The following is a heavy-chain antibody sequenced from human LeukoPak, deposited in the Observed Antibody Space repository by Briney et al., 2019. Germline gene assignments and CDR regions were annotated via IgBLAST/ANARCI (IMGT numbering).Heavy chain of an antibody. V-gene: IGHV3-21*01. D-gene: IGHD4-23*01. J-gene: IGHJ6*02. Sequence: KAGGSLRLSCAASGFTFSTYNMNWVRQAPGKGLEWVSAVGGTDGRTYYAAFVKGRFTISRDNAKNSLYLQMNSLRAEDTAVYYCARDYGTYGGSHYYGMDVWGQGTTVTVSS. CDR3: ARDYGTYGGSHYYGMDV. CDR1: GFTFSTYN. CDR2: VGGTDGRT.